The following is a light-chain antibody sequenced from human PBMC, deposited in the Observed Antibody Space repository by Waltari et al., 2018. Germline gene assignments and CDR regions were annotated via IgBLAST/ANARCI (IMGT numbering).Light chain of an antibody. CDR3: QQYYSNFFT. V-gene: IGKV4-1*01. CDR2: WAS. Sequence: DIVLTQSPDSLAVSLGERVTINCKSSQSVSYSSNNRDYLAWYQQKPGQPTKRRIYWASTREAGVPDRFSGSGSGTDFTLTISSLQAEDVAVYYCQQYYSNFFTFGPGTKVDIK. CDR1: QSVSYSSNNRDY. J-gene: IGKJ3*01.